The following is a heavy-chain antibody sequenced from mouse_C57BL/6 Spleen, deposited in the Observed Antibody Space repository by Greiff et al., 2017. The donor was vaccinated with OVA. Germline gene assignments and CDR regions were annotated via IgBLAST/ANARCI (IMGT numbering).Heavy chain of an antibody. Sequence: EVQVVESGGGLVKPGGSLKLSCAASGFTFSDYGMHWVRQAPEKGLEWVAYISSGSSTIYYADTVKGRFTISRDHAKNTLCLQMTSLRSEDTAMYYCAITGTFAYWGQGTLVTVSA. J-gene: IGHJ3*01. CDR2: ISSGSSTI. V-gene: IGHV5-17*01. CDR1: GFTFSDYG. CDR3: AITGTFAY. D-gene: IGHD4-1*01.